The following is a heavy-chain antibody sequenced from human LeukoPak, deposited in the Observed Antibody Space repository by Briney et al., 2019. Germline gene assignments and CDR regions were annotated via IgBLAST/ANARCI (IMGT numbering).Heavy chain of an antibody. V-gene: IGHV1-69*05. CDR3: ASVGRGSSSYFDY. CDR1: GGTFGSYA. J-gene: IGHJ4*02. Sequence: SVKVSCKASGGTFGSYAISWVRQAPGQGLEWMGGIIPIFGTANYAQKFQGRVTITTDESTSTAYMELSSLRSEDTAVYYCASVGRGSSSYFDYWGQGTLVTVSS. CDR2: IIPIFGTA. D-gene: IGHD6-6*01.